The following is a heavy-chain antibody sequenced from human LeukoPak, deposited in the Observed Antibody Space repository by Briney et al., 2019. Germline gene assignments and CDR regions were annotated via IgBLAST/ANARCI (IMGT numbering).Heavy chain of an antibody. Sequence: PSETLSLTCAVYGGSFSGYYWSWIRQPPGKGLEWIGEINHSGSTNYNPSLKSRVTISVDTSKNQFSLKLSSVTAADTAVYYCARFGYGGNSGLVHYFDYWGQGTLVTVSS. CDR2: INHSGST. CDR1: GGSFSGYY. J-gene: IGHJ4*02. CDR3: ARFGYGGNSGLVHYFDY. D-gene: IGHD4-23*01. V-gene: IGHV4-34*01.